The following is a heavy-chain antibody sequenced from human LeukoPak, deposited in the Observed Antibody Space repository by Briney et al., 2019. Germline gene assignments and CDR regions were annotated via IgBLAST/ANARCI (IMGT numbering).Heavy chain of an antibody. CDR1: GFNFNVYV. J-gene: IGHJ6*03. D-gene: IGHD6-6*01. Sequence: GGSLRLSCAASGFNFNVYVMSWVRQAPGRGLEWVSSIIPSGSRAHYADSVEGRFTISRDNSKNTVYLQMNTLRAEDTAVYYCAKGEDGFEYYYYMDALGEGTTVTVSS. V-gene: IGHV3-23*01. CDR2: IIPSGSRA. CDR3: AKGEDGFEYYYYMDA.